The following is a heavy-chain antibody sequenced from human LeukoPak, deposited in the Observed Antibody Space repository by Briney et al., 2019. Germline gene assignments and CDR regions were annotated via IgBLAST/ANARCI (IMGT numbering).Heavy chain of an antibody. CDR1: GGTYSRYA. CDR3: ARAGSSSSG. Sequence: SVMVSCKASGGTYSRYAISMVRQAAGQGLEWMGGIIPIFGTANYAQKFQGRVTITADESTSTAYMELSSLRSEDTAAYYCARAGSSSSGWGQGTLVTVSS. CDR2: IIPIFGTA. D-gene: IGHD6-6*01. J-gene: IGHJ4*02. V-gene: IGHV1-69*13.